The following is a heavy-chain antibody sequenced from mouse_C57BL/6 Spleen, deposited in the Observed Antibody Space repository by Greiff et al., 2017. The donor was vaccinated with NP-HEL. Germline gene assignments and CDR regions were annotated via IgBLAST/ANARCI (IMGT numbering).Heavy chain of an antibody. V-gene: IGHV1-74*01. CDR1: GYTFTSYW. Sequence: QVQLQQPGAELVKPGASVKVSCKASGYTFTSYWMHWVKQRPGQGLEWIGRIHPSDSDTNYNQKFKGKATLTVDKSSSTAYMQLSSLTSEDSAVCGCAIMEGSNYVDDWGQGTTLTVS. CDR2: IHPSDSDT. CDR3: AIMEGSNYVDD. J-gene: IGHJ2*01.